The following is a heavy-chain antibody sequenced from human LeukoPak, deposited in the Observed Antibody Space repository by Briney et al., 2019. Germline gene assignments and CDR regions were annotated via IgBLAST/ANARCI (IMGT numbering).Heavy chain of an antibody. CDR1: GFTFSTYG. V-gene: IGHV3-30*02. Sequence: GGSLRLSCAASGFTFSTYGMHWVRQAPGKGLEWVAFIRYDGSNNYYADSLKGRFTTSRDNSKNTLYLQMNSLRAEDTAVYYCAKDEGVYCSGGSCYSFDYWGQGTLVTVSS. J-gene: IGHJ4*02. CDR3: AKDEGVYCSGGSCYSFDY. D-gene: IGHD2-15*01. CDR2: IRYDGSNN.